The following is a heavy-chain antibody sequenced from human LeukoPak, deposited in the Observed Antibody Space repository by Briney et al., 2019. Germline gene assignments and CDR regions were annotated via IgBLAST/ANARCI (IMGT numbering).Heavy chain of an antibody. D-gene: IGHD2-2*02. V-gene: IGHV3-53*05. Sequence: GGSLRLSCAASGFTVSSNYMSWVRQAPGKGLEWVSVIYSGGSTYYADSVKGRFTISRDNSKNTLYLQMNSLRAEDTALYYCARGYCTSTSCYNDYWGQGTLVTVSS. CDR2: IYSGGST. CDR3: ARGYCTSTSCYNDY. CDR1: GFTVSSNY. J-gene: IGHJ4*02.